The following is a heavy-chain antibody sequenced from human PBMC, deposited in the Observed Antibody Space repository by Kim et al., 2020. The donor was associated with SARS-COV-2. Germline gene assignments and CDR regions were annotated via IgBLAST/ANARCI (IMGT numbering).Heavy chain of an antibody. CDR2: IYYSGSA. CDR3: ARDADNGGYDWFDF. CDR1: GGSISSSY. J-gene: IGHJ5*01. V-gene: IGHV4-59*01. Sequence: SETLSLNCTVSGGSISSSYWSWIRQPPGKGLEWIGYIYYSGSANYNPSLQSRVTISMDASRTQFSLELSSVTAADTATYYCARDADNGGYDWFDFWSQGT. D-gene: IGHD2-8*01.